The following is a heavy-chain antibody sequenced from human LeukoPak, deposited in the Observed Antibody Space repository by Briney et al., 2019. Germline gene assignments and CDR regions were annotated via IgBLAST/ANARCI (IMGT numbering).Heavy chain of an antibody. CDR3: ARDVGVVGDGGRAVLSDP. J-gene: IGHJ5*02. Sequence: LSGGSLRLSCAASGFPLSDYALSWVRQAPGKGLEWVSGISGGTYDADSVRGRFTISRDNSKNTLYLQVNSLRAEDTAVYYCARDVGVVGDGGRAVLSDPWGQGTLVTVSS. V-gene: IGHV3-23*01. CDR2: ISGGT. D-gene: IGHD4-17*01. CDR1: GFPLSDYA.